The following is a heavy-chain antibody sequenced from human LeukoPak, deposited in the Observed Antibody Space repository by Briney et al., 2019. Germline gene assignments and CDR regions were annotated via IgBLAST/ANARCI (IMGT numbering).Heavy chain of an antibody. CDR1: GGSFSGYY. CDR2: INHSGST. Sequence: SETLSLTCAVSGGSFSGYYWSWIRQPPGKGLEWIGEINHSGSTNYNPSLKSRVTISVDTSKNQFSLKLSSVTAADTAVYYCARAYDSSGYYISYYFDYWGQGTLVTVSS. V-gene: IGHV4-34*01. J-gene: IGHJ4*02. D-gene: IGHD3-22*01. CDR3: ARAYDSSGYYISYYFDY.